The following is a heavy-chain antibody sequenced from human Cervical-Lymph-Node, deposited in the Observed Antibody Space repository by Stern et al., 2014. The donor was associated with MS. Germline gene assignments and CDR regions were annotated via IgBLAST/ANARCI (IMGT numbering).Heavy chain of an antibody. V-gene: IGHV2-70*20. CDR1: GFSLSAAGMC. Sequence: QVTLRESGPALVKPTQTLTLTCTFSGFSLSAAGMCVTWVRQPPGKALEXLALGDWDEDKYYRKSLKTRLTISKDTSKNQVVLTMTNVDPVDTATYYCARIRRAPYAYYSLDIWGQGTTVTVSS. CDR3: ARIRRAPYAYYSLDI. CDR2: GDWDEDK. J-gene: IGHJ6*02. D-gene: IGHD3-16*01.